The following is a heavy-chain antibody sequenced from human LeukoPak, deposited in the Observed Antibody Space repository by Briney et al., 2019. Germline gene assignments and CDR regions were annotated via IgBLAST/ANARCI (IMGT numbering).Heavy chain of an antibody. J-gene: IGHJ6*02. CDR1: GGSISSSNW. CDR2: IYHSGST. V-gene: IGHV4-4*02. Sequence: PSETPSLTCAVSGGSISSSNWWSWVRQPPGKGLEWIGEIYHSGSTNYNPSLKSRVTISVDTSKNQFSLKLSSVTAADTAVYYCAREGPIYGMDVWGQGTTVTVSS. CDR3: AREGPIYGMDV.